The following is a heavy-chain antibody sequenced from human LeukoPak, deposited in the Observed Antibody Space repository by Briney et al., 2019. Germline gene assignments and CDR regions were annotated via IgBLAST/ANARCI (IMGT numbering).Heavy chain of an antibody. V-gene: IGHV4-59*12. Sequence: SETLSLTCTVSGGSISGWYWSWLRQPPGKGLEWIGHIYDGGSANHNPSLNSRVTMSVDTSKNQFSLKLSSVTAADTAVYYCARERGDCSGGSCYVDFDYWGQGTLVTVSS. J-gene: IGHJ4*02. CDR2: IYDGGSA. CDR3: ARERGDCSGGSCYVDFDY. D-gene: IGHD2-15*01. CDR1: GGSISGWY.